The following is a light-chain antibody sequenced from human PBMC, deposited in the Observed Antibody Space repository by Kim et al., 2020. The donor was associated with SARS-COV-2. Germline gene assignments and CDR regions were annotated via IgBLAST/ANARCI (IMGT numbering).Light chain of an antibody. CDR3: SSYAGSSTWV. CDR2: DVT. J-gene: IGLJ3*02. Sequence: GQSITISCTGTSSDVGSYNYVSWYQQHPGKAPKLKFYDVTKRPSGVSDRFSGSKSGNAASLTISGLQAEDEANYYCSSYAGSSTWVFGGGTQLTVL. CDR1: SSDVGSYNY. V-gene: IGLV2-14*03.